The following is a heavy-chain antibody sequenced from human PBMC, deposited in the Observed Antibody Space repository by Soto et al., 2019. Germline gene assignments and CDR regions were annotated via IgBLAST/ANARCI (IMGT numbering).Heavy chain of an antibody. Sequence: HSLKISCKGSGYSFTSYWIGWVRQMPGKGLEWMGRIDPSDSYTNYSPSFQGHVTISADKSISTAYLQWSSLKASDTAMYYCARDQVPAALLGWFDPWGQGTLVTVSS. D-gene: IGHD2-2*01. CDR2: IDPSDSYT. CDR1: GYSFTSYW. V-gene: IGHV5-10-1*01. J-gene: IGHJ5*02. CDR3: ARDQVPAALLGWFDP.